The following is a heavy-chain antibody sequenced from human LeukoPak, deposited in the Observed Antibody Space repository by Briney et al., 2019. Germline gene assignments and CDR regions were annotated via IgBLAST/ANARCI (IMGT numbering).Heavy chain of an antibody. Sequence: GGSLRLSCAASGFTFSAYSMDWVRQAPGRGLEWVSSIHYTGSYIYYANSVKGRFTISRDNAENSLYLQMDSLRAEDTAVYYCARGSGITGAQKYDALGIWGQGTMVTVSS. CDR3: ARGSGITGAQKYDALGI. J-gene: IGHJ3*02. CDR1: GFTFSAYS. V-gene: IGHV3-21*01. CDR2: IHYTGSYI. D-gene: IGHD3-10*01.